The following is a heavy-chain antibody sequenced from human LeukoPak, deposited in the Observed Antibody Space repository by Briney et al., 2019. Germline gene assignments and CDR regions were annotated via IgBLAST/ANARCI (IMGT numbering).Heavy chain of an antibody. CDR3: ASSPGIYYGMDV. CDR1: GFTFSSYA. Sequence: PGGSLRLSCAASGFTFSSYAMHWVRQAPGKGLEWVAVISYDGSNKYYADSLKGRFTISRDNSKNTLYLQMNSLRAEDTAVYYCASSPGIYYGMDVWGQGTTVTVSS. V-gene: IGHV3-30-3*01. D-gene: IGHD2-15*01. J-gene: IGHJ6*02. CDR2: ISYDGSNK.